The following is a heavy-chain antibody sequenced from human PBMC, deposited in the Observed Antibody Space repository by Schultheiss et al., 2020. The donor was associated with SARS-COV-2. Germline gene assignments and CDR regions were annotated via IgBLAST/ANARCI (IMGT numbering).Heavy chain of an antibody. CDR2: INHSGST. V-gene: IGHV4-34*01. Sequence: GSLRLSCAVYGGSFSGYYWSWIRQPPGKGLEWIGEINHSGSTNYNPSLKSRVTISVDTSKNQFSLKLSSVTAADTAVYYCARRYGILRFLEWSRSGNAFDIWGQGTMVTVSS. CDR1: GGSFSGYY. CDR3: ARRYGILRFLEWSRSGNAFDI. J-gene: IGHJ3*02. D-gene: IGHD3-3*01.